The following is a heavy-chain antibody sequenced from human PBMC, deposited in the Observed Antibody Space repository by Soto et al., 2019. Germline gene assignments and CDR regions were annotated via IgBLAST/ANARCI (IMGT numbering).Heavy chain of an antibody. CDR1: GFIFSDYW. D-gene: IGHD3-22*01. Sequence: EVQLVESGGGLVQPGGSLRLSCAASGFIFSDYWMSWVRQAPGKGLEWVASLNQDGSERRYVDSMRGRFTVSRDNTKNSLYLQMNSLRVEDTAVYFCARLYDSVTTYDYWGQGTLATVSS. CDR3: ARLYDSVTTYDY. V-gene: IGHV3-7*01. J-gene: IGHJ4*02. CDR2: LNQDGSER.